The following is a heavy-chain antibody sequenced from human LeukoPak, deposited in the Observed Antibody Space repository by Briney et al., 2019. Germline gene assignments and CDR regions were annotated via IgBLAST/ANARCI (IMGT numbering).Heavy chain of an antibody. CDR1: GFTFSSYA. Sequence: GGSLRLSCAGSGFTFSSYAMSWVRQAPGKGLEWVSTISGSGGAGTYYADSVKGRFTVSRDNSRNTLYLPMNSLRAEDTAVCYCVKDRGGSPFYGMDVWGQGTTVTASS. D-gene: IGHD1-26*01. V-gene: IGHV3-23*01. CDR2: ISGSGGAGT. J-gene: IGHJ6*02. CDR3: VKDRGGSPFYGMDV.